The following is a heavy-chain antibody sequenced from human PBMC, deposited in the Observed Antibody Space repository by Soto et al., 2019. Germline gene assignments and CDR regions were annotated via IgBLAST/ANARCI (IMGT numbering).Heavy chain of an antibody. CDR1: GGSISSGVYY. CDR2: IYYSGST. CDR3: AREDYYDSSGPLGPFAY. V-gene: IGHV4-31*03. J-gene: IGHJ4*02. Sequence: SETLSLTCTVSGGSISSGVYYWSWIRQHPGKGLEWIGYIYYSGSTYYNPSLKSRVTISVDTSKNQFSLKLSSVTAADTAVYYCAREDYYDSSGPLGPFAYWGQGTLVTVSS. D-gene: IGHD3-22*01.